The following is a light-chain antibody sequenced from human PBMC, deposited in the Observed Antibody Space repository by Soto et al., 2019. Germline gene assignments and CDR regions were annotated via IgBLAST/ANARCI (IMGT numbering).Light chain of an antibody. J-gene: IGKJ2*01. V-gene: IGKV3-15*01. CDR2: GAS. Sequence: EIVMSQSPATLCVTPGERAALSCRAGQSVRSNLAWYQQKPGQAPRLLIYGASTRATGIPARFSGSGSGTEFTLTISSLQSEDFAVYYCQQYNDWSLYTFGQGTMVDI. CDR3: QQYNDWSLYT. CDR1: QSVRSN.